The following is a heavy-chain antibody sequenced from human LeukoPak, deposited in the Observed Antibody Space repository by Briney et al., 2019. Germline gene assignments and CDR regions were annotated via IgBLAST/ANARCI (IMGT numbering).Heavy chain of an antibody. V-gene: IGHV3-23*01. CDR2: VSATGGRT. CDR3: AKSPSNNFYYFDY. CDR1: GFTFSSYA. Sequence: QAGGSLRHSCAASGFTFSSYAINWVRQAPGKGLEWVSTVSATGGRTYYADSVKGRPTISRDNSKNTLYLQMNSLRAEDTAVYYCAKSPSNNFYYFDYWGQGILVTVSS. D-gene: IGHD2/OR15-2a*01. J-gene: IGHJ4*02.